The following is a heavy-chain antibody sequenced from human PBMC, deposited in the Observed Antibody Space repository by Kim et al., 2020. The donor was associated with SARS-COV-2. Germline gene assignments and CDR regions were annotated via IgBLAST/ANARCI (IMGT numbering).Heavy chain of an antibody. V-gene: IGHV6-1*01. CDR2: TYYRSKWYN. D-gene: IGHD4-4*01. Sequence: SQTLSLTCVISGDNVSGDSVAWPWIRQSPSRGLEWLGRTYYRSKWYNDYAVSVKGRITISPDTSKNQFSLQVNSVTPEDTAVYYCARDHQYSVDYWGQGTLVTVSS. J-gene: IGHJ4*02. CDR1: GDNVSGDSVA. CDR3: ARDHQYSVDY.